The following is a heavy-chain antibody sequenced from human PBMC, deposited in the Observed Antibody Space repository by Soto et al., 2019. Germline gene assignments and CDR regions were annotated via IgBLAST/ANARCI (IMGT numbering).Heavy chain of an antibody. CDR3: TRHSDRRDTYAFYYYMDV. CDR1: GFTFSGSA. D-gene: IGHD3-10*01. V-gene: IGHV3-73*01. Sequence: EVQLVESGGGLVQPGGSLKLSCAASGFTFSGSAMHWVRQASGKGLEWVGLIRSRGNSYATSYAPSVKGRFTISRDDSKNTAYLQMNSLKSEDTAVYYCTRHSDRRDTYAFYYYMDVWGKGTTVTVSS. CDR2: IRSRGNSYAT. J-gene: IGHJ6*03.